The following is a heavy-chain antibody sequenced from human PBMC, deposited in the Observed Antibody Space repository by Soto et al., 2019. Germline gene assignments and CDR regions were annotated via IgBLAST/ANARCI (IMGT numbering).Heavy chain of an antibody. CDR1: GFSFKNYN. V-gene: IGHV3-48*01. Sequence: GGSLRLSCVASGFSFKNYNMNWVRQAPGKGLEWVSDITRSGSARNYADSVKGRFTISRDNAKSSLYLQMNSLRAEDTAVYYCARVREYCSNDDDRCFETGSDYWGQGTLVTVSS. J-gene: IGHJ4*02. CDR2: ITRSGSAR. CDR3: ARVREYCSNDDDRCFETGSDY. D-gene: IGHD2-8*01.